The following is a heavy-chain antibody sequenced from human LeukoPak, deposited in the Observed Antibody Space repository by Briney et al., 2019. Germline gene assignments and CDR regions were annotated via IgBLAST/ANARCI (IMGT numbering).Heavy chain of an antibody. D-gene: IGHD3-16*02. J-gene: IGHJ4*02. CDR1: GGSISSSSYY. CDR2: IYYSGSN. Sequence: SSDTLSLTCTVSGGSISSSSYYWGWIRQPPGKGLEWIGSIYYSGSNYYNPSVKRRVTISVDTSKNQFSLKLSSVTAADTAVYYCARQPAVITFGGVIVPYYFDYWGQGTLVTVSS. V-gene: IGHV4-39*01. CDR3: ARQPAVITFGGVIVPYYFDY.